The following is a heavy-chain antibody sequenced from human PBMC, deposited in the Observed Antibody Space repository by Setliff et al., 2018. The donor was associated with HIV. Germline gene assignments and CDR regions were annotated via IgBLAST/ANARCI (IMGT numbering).Heavy chain of an antibody. CDR1: DGAISSWY. CDR3: ARRYGTAFDI. V-gene: IGHV4-4*09. D-gene: IGHD2-8*01. J-gene: IGHJ3*02. Sequence: SETLSLTCTVSDGAISSWYWNWIRQPPGKGLEWSGNIFSGGSTQYNPSLESRVTISVDTSKNQFSLKLTSLTAADTAVYYCARRYGTAFDIWGQGTMVTVSS. CDR2: IFSGGST.